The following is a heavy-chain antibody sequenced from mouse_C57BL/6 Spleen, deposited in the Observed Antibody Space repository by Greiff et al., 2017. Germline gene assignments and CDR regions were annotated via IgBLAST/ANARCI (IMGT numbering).Heavy chain of an antibody. Sequence: VQLKESGGDLVKPGGSLKLSCAASGFTFSSYGMSWVRQTPDKRLEWVATISSGGRYTYYPDSVKGRFTISRDHAKNTLYLQMSSLKAEDTAMYYCARHGGLGDYFDYWGQGTTLTVSS. V-gene: IGHV5-6*01. CDR1: GFTFSSYG. CDR3: ARHGGLGDYFDY. CDR2: ISSGGRYT. J-gene: IGHJ2*01. D-gene: IGHD3-1*01.